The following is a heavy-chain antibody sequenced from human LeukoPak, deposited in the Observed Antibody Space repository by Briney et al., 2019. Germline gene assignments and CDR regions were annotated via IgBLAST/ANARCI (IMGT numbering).Heavy chain of an antibody. V-gene: IGHV4-31*03. Sequence: SQTLSLTCTVSGGSISSGGYYWSWIRQHPGKGLEWFGYIYYSGSTYYNPSLKSRVTISVDTSKNQFSLKLSSVTAADTAVYYCARGYGDYVDAFDIWGQGTMVTVSS. CDR2: IYYSGST. CDR1: GGSISSGGYY. J-gene: IGHJ3*02. D-gene: IGHD4-17*01. CDR3: ARGYGDYVDAFDI.